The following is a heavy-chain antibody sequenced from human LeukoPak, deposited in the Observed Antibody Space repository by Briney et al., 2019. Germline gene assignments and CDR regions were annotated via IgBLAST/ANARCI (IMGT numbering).Heavy chain of an antibody. CDR2: ISSRGTTT. D-gene: IGHD3-9*01. Sequence: PGGSLRLSCLASGFTFRDYYMTWIRQAPGKGLEWISFISSRGTTTDYADSVKGRFTISRDNANSSLFLQMNSLRAEDTAVYYCVTNFDPDVDWGQGTLVTVSS. CDR1: GFTFRDYY. CDR3: VTNFDPDVD. J-gene: IGHJ4*02. V-gene: IGHV3-11*04.